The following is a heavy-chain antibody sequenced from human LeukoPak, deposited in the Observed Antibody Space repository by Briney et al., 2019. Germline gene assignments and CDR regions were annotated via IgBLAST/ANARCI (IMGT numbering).Heavy chain of an antibody. J-gene: IGHJ4*02. CDR1: GFTFSSYG. D-gene: IGHD6-19*01. CDR3: AKVPGYSSGWYYFGY. CDR2: ISYDGSNK. V-gene: IGHV3-30*18. Sequence: GRSLRLSCAASGFTFSSYGMHWVRQAPGKGLEWVAVISYDGSNKYYADSVKGRFTISRDNSKNTLYLQMNSLRAEDTAVYYCAKVPGYSSGWYYFGYWGQGTLVTVSS.